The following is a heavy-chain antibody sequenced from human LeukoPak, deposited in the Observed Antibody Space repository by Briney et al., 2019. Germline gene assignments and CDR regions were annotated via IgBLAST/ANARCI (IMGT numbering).Heavy chain of an antibody. J-gene: IGHJ4*02. V-gene: IGHV4-59*01. Sequence: SETLSHTCTVSGDSFSYFYWSWLRQPPGKGLEWIGYIYNSGSTSYNPSLKSRVTISLDTSQNQFSLKLSSLTAADTAVYYCARGVVAAAGRTFDFWGQGTLVTVSS. CDR1: GDSFSYFY. CDR3: ARGVVAAAGRTFDF. CDR2: IYNSGST. D-gene: IGHD6-13*01.